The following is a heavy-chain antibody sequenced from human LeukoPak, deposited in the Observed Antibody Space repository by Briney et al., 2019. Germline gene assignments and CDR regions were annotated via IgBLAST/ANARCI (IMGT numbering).Heavy chain of an antibody. Sequence: AGGSLRLSCAASGFTFDDYGMSWVRQAPGKGLEWVSGINWNGGSTGYADSVKGRFTISRDNSKNTLYLQMNSLRAEDTAVYYCAKSPWPGAVGSKADYWGQGTLVTVSS. CDR1: GFTFDDYG. CDR3: AKSPWPGAVGSKADY. CDR2: INWNGGST. J-gene: IGHJ4*02. D-gene: IGHD1-26*01. V-gene: IGHV3-20*04.